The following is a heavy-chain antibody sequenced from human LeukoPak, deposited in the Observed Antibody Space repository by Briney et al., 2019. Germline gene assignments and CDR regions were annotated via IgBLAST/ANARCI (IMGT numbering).Heavy chain of an antibody. CDR3: ARQAERTLSPQDDY. CDR2: IHYSGST. CDR1: GGSISSSSYD. Sequence: SETLSLTCIVSGGSISSSSYDWGWIRQPPGKGPEWIGSIHYSGSTYYNPSLTSRVTISVDTSKNQFFLKLTSVTATDTAVFYSARQAERTLSPQDDYWGQGTLVTVSS. J-gene: IGHJ4*02. V-gene: IGHV4-39*01. D-gene: IGHD1-1*01.